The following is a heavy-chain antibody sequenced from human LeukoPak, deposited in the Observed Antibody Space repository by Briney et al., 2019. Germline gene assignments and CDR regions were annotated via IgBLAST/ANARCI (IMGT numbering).Heavy chain of an antibody. Sequence: ASVKLSCKVSGYALRELSMHWVRQAPAKGLQWMGVFDPEDGETIIAQKFQGRLTMTEDTSTGTAYMELSSLTSEDTAMYYCATGHCNTSSCYYYYMDVWGKGTTVTVSS. D-gene: IGHD2/OR15-2a*01. V-gene: IGHV1-24*01. CDR1: GYALRELS. CDR3: ATGHCNTSSCYYYYMDV. CDR2: FDPEDGET. J-gene: IGHJ6*03.